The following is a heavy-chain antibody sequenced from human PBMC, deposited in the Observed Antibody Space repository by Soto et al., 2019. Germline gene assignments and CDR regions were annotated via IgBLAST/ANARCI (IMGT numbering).Heavy chain of an antibody. CDR2: ISGSGGST. CDR3: AKDSRYCSGGSCLQTTDY. D-gene: IGHD2-15*01. V-gene: IGHV3-23*01. J-gene: IGHJ4*02. CDR1: GFPFSSYA. Sequence: PGGSLRLSCAASGFPFSSYAMSWVRPAPGKGLEWVSAISGSGGSTYYADSVKGRFTISRDNSKNTPYLQMNSLRAEDTAVHYCAKDSRYCSGGSCLQTTDYWGQGTLVTVSS.